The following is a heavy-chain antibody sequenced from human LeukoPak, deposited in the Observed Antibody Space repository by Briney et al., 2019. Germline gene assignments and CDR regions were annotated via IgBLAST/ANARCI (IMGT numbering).Heavy chain of an antibody. Sequence: GGSLRLFCAASGFTFRSHWMNWVRQAPGKGLEWVANIREDGSERYYVDSVKGRFTISRDNAKNSLILHMDSPRVEDTALYYCARKDLEAYWYFDLWGRGTLVTVSS. CDR2: IREDGSER. CDR3: ARKDLEAYWYFDL. V-gene: IGHV3-7*01. J-gene: IGHJ2*01. D-gene: IGHD3-16*01. CDR1: GFTFRSHW.